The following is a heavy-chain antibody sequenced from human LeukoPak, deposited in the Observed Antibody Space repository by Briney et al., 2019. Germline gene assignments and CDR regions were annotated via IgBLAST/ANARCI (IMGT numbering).Heavy chain of an antibody. CDR3: ARDPGIAAAGTVGYFDS. J-gene: IGHJ4*02. D-gene: IGHD6-13*01. Sequence: PGGSLRLSCVASGFTFSSYWMSWVRQTPGKGLEWVANIKQEGSARYYVDSVTGRFTISRDNAMNSLYLQMNSLRVADTAVYYCARDPGIAAAGTVGYFDSWGQGILVTASS. V-gene: IGHV3-7*01. CDR1: GFTFSSYW. CDR2: IKQEGSAR.